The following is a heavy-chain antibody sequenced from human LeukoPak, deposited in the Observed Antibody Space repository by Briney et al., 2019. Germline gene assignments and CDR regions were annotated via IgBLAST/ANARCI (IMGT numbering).Heavy chain of an antibody. CDR2: INTYNGNT. CDR3: ARNSPRDVAGRQFLPGVLSLLSQCDNCFDP. Sequence: EASVKVSCKASGYTFTNYGISWVRQAPGQGLEWMGLINTYNGNTNYAHKFQGRVTMTTDTSTSTAYMELRSLRSDDTAVYYCARNSPRDVAGRQFLPGVLSLLSQCDNCFDPWGQGTLVSVSS. D-gene: IGHD7-27*01. CDR1: GYTFTNYG. V-gene: IGHV1-18*04. J-gene: IGHJ5*02.